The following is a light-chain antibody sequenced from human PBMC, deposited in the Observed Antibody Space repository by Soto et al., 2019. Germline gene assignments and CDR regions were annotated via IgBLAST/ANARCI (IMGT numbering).Light chain of an antibody. CDR1: RSDVGAYNY. CDR2: DVS. V-gene: IGLV2-11*01. J-gene: IGLJ1*01. CDR3: CSYAGGYTHYV. Sequence: QSVLTQPPSVSGSPGQSVTISCTGTRSDVGAYNYVSWYQQHPGKAPKLMICDVSQRPSGVPDRFSGSKSGNTASLTIPGLQAEDEADYFCCSYAGGYTHYVFATGTKVTVL.